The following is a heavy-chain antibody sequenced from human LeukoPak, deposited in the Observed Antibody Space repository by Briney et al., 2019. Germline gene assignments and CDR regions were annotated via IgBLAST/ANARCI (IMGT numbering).Heavy chain of an antibody. D-gene: IGHD3-9*01. CDR3: MSYTSFDWLSRVY. Sequence: SETLSLTCTVSDGSISSSSYYWGWIRQPPGKVLEWIGSIYYSGSTYYNPSLKSRVTISVDTSKNQFSLKLSSVTAADTAVYYCMSYTSFDWLSRVYWGQGTLVTVSS. CDR1: DGSISSSSYY. J-gene: IGHJ4*02. CDR2: IYYSGST. V-gene: IGHV4-39*01.